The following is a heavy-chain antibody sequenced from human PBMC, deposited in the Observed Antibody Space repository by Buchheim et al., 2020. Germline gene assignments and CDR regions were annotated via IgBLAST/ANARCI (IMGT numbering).Heavy chain of an antibody. V-gene: IGHV4-34*01. D-gene: IGHD6-19*01. J-gene: IGHJ5*02. CDR3: ARGYSSSWFDP. CDR2: INQRGST. Sequence: QVQLQQWGAGLLKPSETLSLTCAVYGGSISGYYWSWIRQPPGKGLEWIGEINQRGSTNYNPSLKSRVTISVDTSRNQFSLKLSSVTAADTAVYYCARGYSSSWFDPWGQGTL. CDR1: GGSISGYY.